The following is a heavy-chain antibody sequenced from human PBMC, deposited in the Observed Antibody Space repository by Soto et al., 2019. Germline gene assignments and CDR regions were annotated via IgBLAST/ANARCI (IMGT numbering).Heavy chain of an antibody. V-gene: IGHV1-3*01. Sequence: ASVKVSCKASGYTFTSYAMHWVRQAPGQRLEWMGWINAGNGNTKYSQKFQGRVTITRDTSASTAYMELSSLRSEDTAVYYCARHLFSSSLREYNCFDPWGQGTLVTVSS. J-gene: IGHJ5*02. CDR1: GYTFTSYA. CDR2: INAGNGNT. CDR3: ARHLFSSSLREYNCFDP. D-gene: IGHD6-6*01.